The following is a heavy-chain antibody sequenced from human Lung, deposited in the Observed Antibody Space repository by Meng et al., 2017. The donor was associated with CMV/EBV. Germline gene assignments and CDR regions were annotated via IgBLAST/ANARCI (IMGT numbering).Heavy chain of an antibody. CDR2: IRYDGKNE. J-gene: IGHJ6*02. D-gene: IGHD3-3*01. CDR1: GFTFSSYG. V-gene: IGHV3-30*02. CDR3: AKETGPISGGYYYYGIDV. Sequence: GGSXRLXXAASGFTFSSYGMHWVRQAPGKGLEGVAFIRYDGKNEYYADSVKGRFSISRDDSKNTLYLQMNSLRPEDTAVYYCAKETGPISGGYYYYGIDVWXQGTTVTVSS.